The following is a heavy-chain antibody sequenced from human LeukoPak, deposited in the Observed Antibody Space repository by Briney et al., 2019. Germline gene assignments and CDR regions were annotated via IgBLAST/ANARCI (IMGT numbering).Heavy chain of an antibody. Sequence: GESLKISCKGSGYSFPSYWIGWVRQMPGKGLEWMGIIYPGDSDTRYSPSFQGQVTFSADKSISTAYLQWSSLKASDTAMYYCARRGSDILTGYSTRPFDYWGQGTLVTVSS. CDR1: GYSFPSYW. CDR2: IYPGDSDT. CDR3: ARRGSDILTGYSTRPFDY. V-gene: IGHV5-51*01. D-gene: IGHD3-9*01. J-gene: IGHJ4*02.